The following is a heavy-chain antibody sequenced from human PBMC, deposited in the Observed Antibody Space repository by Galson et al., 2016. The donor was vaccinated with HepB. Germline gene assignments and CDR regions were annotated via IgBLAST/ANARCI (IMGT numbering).Heavy chain of an antibody. D-gene: IGHD7-27*01. V-gene: IGHV4-34*01. CDR3: ARKRESGWGIMKEVGGLDD. J-gene: IGHJ6*02. CDR2: INHGGLT. Sequence: SETLSLTCGVNGGSFISNYWIWTRQTPGKGLEWIGEINHGGLTKYNPSLESRMKMSVDTSKRQVSLTFRSVTAADTAVYYCARKRESGWGIMKEVGGLDDWGQGTTVIVSS. CDR1: GGSFISNY.